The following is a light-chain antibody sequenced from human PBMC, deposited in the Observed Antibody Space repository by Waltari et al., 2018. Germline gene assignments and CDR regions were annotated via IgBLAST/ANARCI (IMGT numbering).Light chain of an antibody. CDR2: AVS. CDR3: SSYAGTSTRVV. V-gene: IGLV2-14*01. J-gene: IGLJ2*01. Sequence: QSALTRPASVSGSPGQSITISCTGTSSDVGRYNYVSCHQHHPGKAPKLIIYAVSSRPSGVSSRFSGSKSGNTASLTISGLQAEDEADYYCSSYAGTSTRVVFGGGTKLTVL. CDR1: SSDVGRYNY.